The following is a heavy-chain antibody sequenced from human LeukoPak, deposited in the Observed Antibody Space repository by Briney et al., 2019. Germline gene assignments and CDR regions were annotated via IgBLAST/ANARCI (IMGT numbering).Heavy chain of an antibody. CDR3: ARGVEQQLVRGLDY. Sequence: SETLSLTCAVYVGSFSGHYCSWIRRPPGKGLEWIGEINHSGSTNYNPSLKSRVTISVDTSKNQFSLKLSSVTAADTAVYYCARGVEQQLVRGLDYWGQGTLVTVSS. J-gene: IGHJ4*02. V-gene: IGHV4-34*01. CDR1: VGSFSGHY. D-gene: IGHD6-13*01. CDR2: INHSGST.